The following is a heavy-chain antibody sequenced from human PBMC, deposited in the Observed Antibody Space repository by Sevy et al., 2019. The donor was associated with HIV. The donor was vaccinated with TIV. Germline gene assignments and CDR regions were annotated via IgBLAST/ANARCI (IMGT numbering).Heavy chain of an antibody. CDR1: GFTFSSYA. J-gene: IGHJ3*02. CDR3: ARESVGATTNAFDI. D-gene: IGHD1-26*01. V-gene: IGHV3-30*04. CDR2: ISYDGSNK. Sequence: GWSLRLSCAASGFTFSSYAMHWVRQAPGKGLEWVAVISYDGSNKYYADSVKGRFTISRDNSKNTLYLQMNSLRAEDTAVYYCARESVGATTNAFDIWGQGTMVTVSS.